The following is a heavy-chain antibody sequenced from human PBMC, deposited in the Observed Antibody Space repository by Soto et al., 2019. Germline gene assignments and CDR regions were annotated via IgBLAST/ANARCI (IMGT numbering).Heavy chain of an antibody. V-gene: IGHV3-30*09. J-gene: IGHJ4*02. CDR3: TKSSGGSSSVGMDY. D-gene: IGHD6-6*01. CDR1: GFIFKNYA. CDR2: ITRDGYNK. Sequence: GGSLRLSCAVSGFIFKNYALNWVRQAPGKGLEWVASITRDGYNKYYADSVKGRFAISRDNSKNTLSLQMTALRVEDSSVYYCTKSSGGSSSVGMDYWGPGTLVTVSS.